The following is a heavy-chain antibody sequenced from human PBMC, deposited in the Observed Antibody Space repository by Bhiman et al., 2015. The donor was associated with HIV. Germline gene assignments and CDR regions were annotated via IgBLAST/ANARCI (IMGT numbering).Heavy chain of an antibody. CDR2: IKSKTDGGTT. Sequence: VQLVESGGGVVQSGRSLWVSCEASGFTFSSYTMHWVRQAPGKGLEWVGRIKSKTDGGTTDYAAPVKGRFTISRDDSKNTLYLQMKSLKTEDTGVYYCATGNPGGTYVYYFDYWGQGTLVTVSS. CDR3: ATGNPGGTYVYYFDY. CDR1: GFTFSSYT. J-gene: IGHJ4*02. D-gene: IGHD1-1*01. V-gene: IGHV3-15*01.